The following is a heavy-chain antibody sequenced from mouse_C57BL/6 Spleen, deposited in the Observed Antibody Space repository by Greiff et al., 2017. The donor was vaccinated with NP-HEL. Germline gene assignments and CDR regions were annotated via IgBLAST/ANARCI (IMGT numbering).Heavy chain of an antibody. CDR2: IYPGDGDT. Sequence: QVQLQQSGPELVKPGASVKISCKASGYAFSSSWMNWVKQRPGKGLEWIGRIYPGDGDTNYNGKFKGKATLTADKSSSTAYMQLSGLTSEDSAVYFCARSKEYYAMDYWGQGTSVTVSS. V-gene: IGHV1-82*01. CDR3: ARSKEYYAMDY. CDR1: GYAFSSSW. J-gene: IGHJ4*01.